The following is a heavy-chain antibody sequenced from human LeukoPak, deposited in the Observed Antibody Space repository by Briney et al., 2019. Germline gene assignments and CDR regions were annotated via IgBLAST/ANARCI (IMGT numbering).Heavy chain of an antibody. D-gene: IGHD6-19*01. CDR2: IYYSGST. V-gene: IGHV4-39*01. Sequence: SETLSLTCTVSGGSISSSSYYWGWIRQPPGKGLEWIGSIYYSGSTYYNQSLKSRVTISVDTSKNQFSLKLSSVTAADTAVYYCARHGSGSGWFPFDYWGQGTLVTVSS. CDR3: ARHGSGSGWFPFDY. CDR1: GGSISSSSYY. J-gene: IGHJ4*02.